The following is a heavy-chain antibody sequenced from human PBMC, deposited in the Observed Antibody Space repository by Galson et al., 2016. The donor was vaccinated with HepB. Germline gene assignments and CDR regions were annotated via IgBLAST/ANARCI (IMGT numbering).Heavy chain of an antibody. CDR1: GGTFSTYT. D-gene: IGHD6-19*01. CDR2: IIPILDIV. Sequence: SVKVSCKASGGTFSTYTISWVRQAPGQGLEWMGRIIPILDIVNYAQKFQGRVTITADKSTGTAYMDLTSLRSEDTAVYYCASDRGGSSGWYFLDYWGQGTRDTVSS. CDR3: ASDRGGSSGWYFLDY. V-gene: IGHV1-69*02. J-gene: IGHJ4*02.